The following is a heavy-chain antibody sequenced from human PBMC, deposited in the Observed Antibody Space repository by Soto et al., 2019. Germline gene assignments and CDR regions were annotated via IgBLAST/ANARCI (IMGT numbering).Heavy chain of an antibody. CDR1: GGSISSYY. J-gene: IGHJ6*02. Sequence: PSETLSLTCTVSGGSISSYYWSWIRQPPGKGLEWIGYIYYSGSTNYNPSLKSRVTISVDTSKNQFSLKLSSVTAADTAVYYCVREGQWLRYGMDVWGQGTTVTVSS. D-gene: IGHD6-19*01. CDR2: IYYSGST. CDR3: VREGQWLRYGMDV. V-gene: IGHV4-59*01.